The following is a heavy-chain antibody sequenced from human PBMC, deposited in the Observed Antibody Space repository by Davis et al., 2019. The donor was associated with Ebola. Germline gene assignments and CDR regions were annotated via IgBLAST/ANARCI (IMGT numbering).Heavy chain of an antibody. J-gene: IGHJ6*02. CDR2: INPSGGST. V-gene: IGHV1-46*01. D-gene: IGHD3-3*01. CDR1: GYTFTSYY. CDR3: ARVLTIFGVVIIHSNLPMDV. Sequence: ASVKVSCKASGYTFTSYYMHWVRQAPGQGLEWMGIINPSGGSTSYAQKFQGRVTMTRDTSTSTVYMELSSLRSEDTAVYYCARVLTIFGVVIIHSNLPMDVWGQGTTVTVSS.